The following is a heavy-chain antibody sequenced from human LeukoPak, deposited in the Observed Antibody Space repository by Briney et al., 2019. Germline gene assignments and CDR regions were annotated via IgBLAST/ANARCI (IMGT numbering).Heavy chain of an antibody. CDR2: INPNSGGT. J-gene: IGHJ4*02. CDR1: GYTFTGYY. CDR3: ARDPGQLWSHELSFDC. V-gene: IGHV1-2*06. D-gene: IGHD5-18*01. Sequence: GASVKVSCKASGYTFTGYYMHWVRQAPGQGLGGMGRINPNSGGTNYAQKFQGRVTMTRDTSISTAYMELSRLRSDDTAVYYCARDPGQLWSHELSFDCWGQGTLVTVSS.